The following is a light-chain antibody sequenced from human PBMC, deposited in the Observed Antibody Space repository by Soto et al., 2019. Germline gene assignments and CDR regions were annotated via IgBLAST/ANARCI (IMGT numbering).Light chain of an antibody. CDR1: QTVSGNY. Sequence: ELVFAHSPGTLSFSRVERATLSCRASQTVSGNYLAWYQQIPGQAPRLLISAASGRATGSPDRFSGSASGTDFTLTISRLEPEDFAVYYCQQYGNWPHTFGAGTKVDIK. CDR3: QQYGNWPHT. V-gene: IGKV3-20*01. CDR2: AAS. J-gene: IGKJ2*01.